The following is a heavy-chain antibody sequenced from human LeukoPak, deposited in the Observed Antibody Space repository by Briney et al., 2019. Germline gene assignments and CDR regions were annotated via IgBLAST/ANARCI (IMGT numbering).Heavy chain of an antibody. J-gene: IGHJ2*01. D-gene: IGHD2-15*01. V-gene: IGHV3-9*01. CDR1: GFTFDDYA. CDR3: AKAVGYCSGGRCYDYWYFDL. Sequence: GGSLRLSCAASGFTFDDYAMHWVRQAPGKGLEWVSGISWNSGSIGYADSVKGRFTISRDNAKNSLYLQMNSLRAEDTALYYCAKAVGYCSGGRCYDYWYFDLWGRGTLVTVSS. CDR2: ISWNSGSI.